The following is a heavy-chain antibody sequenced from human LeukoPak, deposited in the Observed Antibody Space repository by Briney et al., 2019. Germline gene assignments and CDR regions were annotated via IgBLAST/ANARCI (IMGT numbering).Heavy chain of an antibody. Sequence: GGSLRLSCAASGFTVSSNYMSWVRQAPGKGMEWVSVIYSGGSTYYADSVKGRFTISRDNSKNTLYLQMNSLRAEDTAVYYCARSITMVRGAVYYYYYYMDVWGKGTTVTVSS. CDR3: ARSITMVRGAVYYYYYYMDV. J-gene: IGHJ6*03. V-gene: IGHV3-66*02. D-gene: IGHD3-10*01. CDR2: IYSGGST. CDR1: GFTVSSNY.